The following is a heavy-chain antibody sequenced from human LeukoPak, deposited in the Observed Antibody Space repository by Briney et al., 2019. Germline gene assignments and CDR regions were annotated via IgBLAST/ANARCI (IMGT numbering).Heavy chain of an antibody. CDR3: ASQDSSGYYLIDY. J-gene: IGHJ4*02. V-gene: IGHV1-69*10. CDR2: ITPILGIA. D-gene: IGHD3-22*01. CDR1: GGTFSSYV. Sequence: SVKVSCKASGGTFSSYVLSWVRQAPGQGLECIGGITPILGIANYAQDLQGRVTITADKSTNTHYMELSSLRSEDTAVYYCASQDSSGYYLIDYWGQGTLVTVSS.